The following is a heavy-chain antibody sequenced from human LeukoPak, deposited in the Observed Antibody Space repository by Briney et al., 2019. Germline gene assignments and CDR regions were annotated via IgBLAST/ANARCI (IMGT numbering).Heavy chain of an antibody. CDR2: INPNSGGT. V-gene: IGHV1-2*02. D-gene: IGHD2-21*01. J-gene: IGHJ6*02. CDR1: GYTFTGYY. Sequence: ASVKVSCKASGYTFTGYYMHWVRQAPGQGLEWMGWINPNSGGTNYAQKFQGRVTMTRDTSISTAYMELSRLRSDDTAVYYCARSGGQVNYYYYYGMDVWGQGTTVTVSS. CDR3: ARSGGQVNYYYYYGMDV.